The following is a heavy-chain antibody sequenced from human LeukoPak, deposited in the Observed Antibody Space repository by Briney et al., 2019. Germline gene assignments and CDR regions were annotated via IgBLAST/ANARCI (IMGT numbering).Heavy chain of an antibody. V-gene: IGHV1-18*01. CDR3: ARSLAVAGTRPNFDY. CDR1: GYTFTSYG. D-gene: IGHD6-19*01. J-gene: IGHJ4*02. Sequence: ASVKVSCKASGYTFTSYGISWVRQAPGQGLEWMGWISAYNGNTNYAQKLQGRVTMTTDTSTSTAYMELRSLRSDDTAVYYCARSLAVAGTRPNFDYWDQGTLVTVSS. CDR2: ISAYNGNT.